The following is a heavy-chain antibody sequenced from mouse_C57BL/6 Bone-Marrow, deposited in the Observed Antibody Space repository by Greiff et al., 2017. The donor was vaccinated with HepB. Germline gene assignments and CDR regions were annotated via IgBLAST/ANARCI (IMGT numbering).Heavy chain of an antibody. D-gene: IGHD2-5*01. V-gene: IGHV2-2*01. CDR3: ASYSNYGGGFDY. CDR1: GFSLTSYG. Sequence: VKLMESGPGLVQPSQSLSITCTVSGFSLTSYGVHWVRQSPGKGLEWLGVIWSGGSTDYNAAFISRLSISKDNSKSQVFFKMNSLQADDTAIYYCASYSNYGGGFDYWGQGTTLTVSS. J-gene: IGHJ2*01. CDR2: IWSGGST.